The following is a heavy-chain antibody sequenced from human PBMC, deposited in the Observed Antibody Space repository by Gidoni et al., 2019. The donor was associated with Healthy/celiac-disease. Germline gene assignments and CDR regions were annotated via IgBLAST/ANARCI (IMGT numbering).Heavy chain of an antibody. J-gene: IGHJ5*02. CDR2: IYHSGST. V-gene: IGHV4-38-2*02. Sequence: QVQLQESGPGLVKPSETLSLTCTVSGYSISSGYYWGWIRQPPGKGLEWIGSIYHSGSTYYNPSLKSRVTISVDTSKNQFSLKLSSVTAADTAVYYCARARVVVAATPWFDPWGQGTLVTVSS. D-gene: IGHD2-15*01. CDR1: GYSISSGYY. CDR3: ARARVVVAATPWFDP.